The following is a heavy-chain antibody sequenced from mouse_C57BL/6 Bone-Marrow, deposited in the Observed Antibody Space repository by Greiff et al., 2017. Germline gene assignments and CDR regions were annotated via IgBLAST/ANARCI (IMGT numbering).Heavy chain of an antibody. Sequence: EVQLMESGGGLVQPGGSMKLSCAASGFTFSDAWMDWVRQSPEKGLEWVAEIRNKANNHATYYAESVKGRFTISRDDSKSSVYLQMNSLRAEDTGIYYCTGDYGSSGDYFDYWGQGTTLTVSS. CDR3: TGDYGSSGDYFDY. V-gene: IGHV6-6*01. CDR1: GFTFSDAW. D-gene: IGHD1-1*01. J-gene: IGHJ2*01. CDR2: IRNKANNHAT.